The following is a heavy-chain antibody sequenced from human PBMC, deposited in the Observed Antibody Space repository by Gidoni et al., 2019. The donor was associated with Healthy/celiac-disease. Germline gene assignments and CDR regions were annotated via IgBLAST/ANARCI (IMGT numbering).Heavy chain of an antibody. CDR2: INPNSGGT. CDR1: GYPFTGYY. Sequence: QVQLVQSGADVQKPGASVTVSFTASGYPFTGYYMPWVRQAPGEGLEWMGWINPNSGGTNYAQKVQGWVTMTRDTSISTAYMELSRLRSDDTAEYYCARDFLGDSSGWPDYYYGMDVWGQGTTVTVSS. D-gene: IGHD6-19*01. CDR3: ARDFLGDSSGWPDYYYGMDV. J-gene: IGHJ6*02. V-gene: IGHV1-2*04.